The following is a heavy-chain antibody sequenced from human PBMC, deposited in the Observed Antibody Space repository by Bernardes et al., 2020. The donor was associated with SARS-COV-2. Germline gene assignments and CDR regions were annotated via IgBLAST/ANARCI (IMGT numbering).Heavy chain of an antibody. J-gene: IGHJ4*02. CDR1: GYTFTSYD. D-gene: IGHD5-18*01. Sequence: ASVKVSCKASGYTFTSYDINWVRQATGQGLEWMGWMNPNSGNTGYAQKFQGRVTMTRNTSISTAYMELSSLRSEDTAVYYCARVWSTAPGGGDDYWGQGTLVTVSS. CDR3: ARVWSTAPGGGDDY. V-gene: IGHV1-8*01. CDR2: MNPNSGNT.